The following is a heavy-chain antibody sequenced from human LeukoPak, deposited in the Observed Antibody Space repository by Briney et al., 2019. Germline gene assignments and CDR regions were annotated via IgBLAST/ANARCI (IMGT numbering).Heavy chain of an antibody. V-gene: IGHV1-8*01. D-gene: IGHD1-14*01. J-gene: IGHJ4*02. CDR3: SSGYNNRS. CDR1: GNIFSTYD. CDR2: MNPTSGNT. Sequence: ASVKVSCKASGNIFSTYDINWVRQAPGQGLEWMGWMNPTSGNTDYARKIQGRVALPADTSIGTAYMELSSLRSDDTAVYYCSSGYNNRSWGQGTLVTVSS.